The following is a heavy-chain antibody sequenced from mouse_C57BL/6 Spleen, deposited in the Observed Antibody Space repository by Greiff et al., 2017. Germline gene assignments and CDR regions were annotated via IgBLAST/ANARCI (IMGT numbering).Heavy chain of an antibody. V-gene: IGHV1-64*01. CDR1: GYTFTSYW. Sequence: QVQLQQPGAELVKPGASVKLSCKASGYTFTSYWMHWVKQRPGQGLEWIGMIDPNSGSTNYNEKFKSKATLTVDKSSSTAYMQLSSLTSEDSAVYYCASSSDGYYAAMDYWGQGTSVTVSS. CDR2: IDPNSGST. J-gene: IGHJ4*01. D-gene: IGHD2-3*01. CDR3: ASSSDGYYAAMDY.